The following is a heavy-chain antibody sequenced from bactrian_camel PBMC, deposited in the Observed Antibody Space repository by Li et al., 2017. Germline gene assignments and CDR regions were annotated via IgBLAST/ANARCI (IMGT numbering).Heavy chain of an antibody. CDR1: GDTYISYC. J-gene: IGHJ4*01. V-gene: IGHV3S35*01. CDR2: INSGGGTT. Sequence: VQLVESGGTLVEPGGSLRLSCAASGDTYISYCMGWFRQAPGKEREGLLRINSGGGTTTYADSVKGRFTISRDNAKNTVYLQMNSLKPEDTAVYYCVGGGTYYVLGTDYWAQGTQVTVS. D-gene: IGHD1*01. CDR3: VGGGTYYVLGTDY.